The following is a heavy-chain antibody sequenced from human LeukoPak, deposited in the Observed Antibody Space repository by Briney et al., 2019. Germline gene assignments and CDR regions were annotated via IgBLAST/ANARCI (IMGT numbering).Heavy chain of an antibody. CDR3: ARHTRPGYSGYENAFDI. D-gene: IGHD5-12*01. Sequence: SQTLSLTCAISGDSVSSNSAVWDWIRQSPSRGLEWLGRTYYRSKWYNDYAVSVKSRITISPDTSKNQFSLKLSSVTAADTAVYYCARHTRPGYSGYENAFDIWGQGNMVTVSS. CDR2: TYYRSKWYN. V-gene: IGHV6-1*01. J-gene: IGHJ3*02. CDR1: GDSVSSNSAV.